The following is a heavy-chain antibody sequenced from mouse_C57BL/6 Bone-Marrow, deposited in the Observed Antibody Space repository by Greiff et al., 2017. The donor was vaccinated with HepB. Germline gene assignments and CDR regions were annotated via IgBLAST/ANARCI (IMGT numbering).Heavy chain of an antibody. CDR1: GYAFTNYL. V-gene: IGHV1-54*01. CDR2: INPGSGGT. D-gene: IGHD1-1*01. Sequence: QVHVKQSGAELVRPGTSVKVSCKASGYAFTNYLIEWVKQRPGQGLEWIGVINPGSGGTNYNEKFKGKATLTAYKSSSTAYMQLSSLTSEDSAVYFCARSYYGSSHRFAYWGQGTLVTVSA. J-gene: IGHJ3*01. CDR3: ARSYYGSSHRFAY.